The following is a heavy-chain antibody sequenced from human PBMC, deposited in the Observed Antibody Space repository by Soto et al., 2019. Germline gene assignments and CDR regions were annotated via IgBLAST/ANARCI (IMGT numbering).Heavy chain of an antibody. CDR3: ARDLGRYCSGGSCLKYYYYAMDV. D-gene: IGHD2-15*01. J-gene: IGHJ6*02. Sequence: GGSLRLSCAASGFTFSSYGMHWVRQAPGKGLEWVEVILYDGSNKYYADSVKGLFTISRDNSKNTLYLQMNSLRAEDTAVYYCARDLGRYCSGGSCLKYYYYAMDVWGQGTTVTVSS. CDR2: ILYDGSNK. V-gene: IGHV3-33*01. CDR1: GFTFSSYG.